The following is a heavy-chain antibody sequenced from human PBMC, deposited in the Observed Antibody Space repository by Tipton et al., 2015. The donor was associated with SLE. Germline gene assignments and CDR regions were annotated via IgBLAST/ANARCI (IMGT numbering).Heavy chain of an antibody. D-gene: IGHD2/OR15-2a*01. CDR3: AKCLEGCISIPSTRHLDS. V-gene: IGHV3-23*01. J-gene: IGHJ4*02. CDR1: GFTFSSYA. CDR2: ISRAGGTI. Sequence: SLRLSCAASGFTFSSYALDWVRQAPGKGLEWVATISRAGGTIYYADSAKGRFTISRDKSTDTLSLQMNSLRADDTAVYYCAKCLEGCISIPSTRHLDSWGQGTPVTVSS.